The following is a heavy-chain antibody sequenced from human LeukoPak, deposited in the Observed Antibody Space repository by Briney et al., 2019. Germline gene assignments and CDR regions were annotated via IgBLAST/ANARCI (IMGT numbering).Heavy chain of an antibody. Sequence: SETLSLTCTVSGGSISSDYWSWIRQPPGKGLEWIGYIYYSGSTNYNPSLKSRVTISVDTSKNQFSLKLSSVTAADTAVYYCARTGPFDYWGQGTLVTVSS. V-gene: IGHV4-59*08. CDR2: IYYSGST. CDR3: ARTGPFDY. CDR1: GGSISSDY. D-gene: IGHD3-10*01. J-gene: IGHJ4*02.